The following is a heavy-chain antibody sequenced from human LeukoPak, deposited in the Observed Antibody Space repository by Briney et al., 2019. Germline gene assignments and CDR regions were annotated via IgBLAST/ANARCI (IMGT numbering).Heavy chain of an antibody. J-gene: IGHJ3*02. V-gene: IGHV5-51*01. Sequence: GESLKISCKGSGYSFTSYWIGWVRQMPGKGLERIGIIYPGDPDTRYSPSFQGQVTISADKSISTAYLQWSSLKASDTAMYYCASARDGYNHDAFDIWGQGTMVTVSS. D-gene: IGHD5-24*01. CDR3: ASARDGYNHDAFDI. CDR2: IYPGDPDT. CDR1: GYSFTSYW.